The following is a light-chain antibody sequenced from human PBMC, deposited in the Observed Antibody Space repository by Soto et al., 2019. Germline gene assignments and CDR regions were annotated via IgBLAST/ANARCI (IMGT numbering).Light chain of an antibody. CDR1: SSNIGSNT. J-gene: IGLJ1*01. CDR3: SAWDNSRNGDV. V-gene: IGLV1-44*01. CDR2: SAG. Sequence: QSVLTQPLSSSASPGQRVTISCSGGSSNIGSNTVAWYQHLPGTAPPRLIFSAGQRPSGVPGRFSGAKSGTSASLAISGLHSEDEADYYCSAWDNSRNGDVFGPGTKLTVL.